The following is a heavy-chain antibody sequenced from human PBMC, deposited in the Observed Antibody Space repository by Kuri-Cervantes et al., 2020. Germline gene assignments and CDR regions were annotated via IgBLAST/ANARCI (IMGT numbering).Heavy chain of an antibody. D-gene: IGHD3-10*01. CDR1: GYTLTELS. CDR3: ARDRAMVRGVIKILNWFDP. CDR2: FDPEDGET. V-gene: IGHV1-24*01. Sequence: ASVKVSCKVSGYTLTELSMHWVRQAPGKGLEWMGGFDPEDGETIYAQKFQGRVTMTRDTSTSTVYMELSSLRSEDTAVYYCARDRAMVRGVIKILNWFDPWGQGTLVTVSS. J-gene: IGHJ5*02.